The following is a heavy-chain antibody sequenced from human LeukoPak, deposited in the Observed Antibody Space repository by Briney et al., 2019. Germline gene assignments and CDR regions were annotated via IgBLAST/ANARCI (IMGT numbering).Heavy chain of an antibody. CDR1: GFTFSSYA. Sequence: GGSLRLSCAASGFTFSSYAMSWVRQAPGKGLEWVSAISGSGGSTYSADSVKGRFTISRDNSKNTLYLQMNRLRAEDTAVYYCAKEGYCSGGTCYRVFDYWGQGTLVTVSS. CDR2: ISGSGGST. D-gene: IGHD2-15*01. V-gene: IGHV3-23*01. CDR3: AKEGYCSGGTCYRVFDY. J-gene: IGHJ4*02.